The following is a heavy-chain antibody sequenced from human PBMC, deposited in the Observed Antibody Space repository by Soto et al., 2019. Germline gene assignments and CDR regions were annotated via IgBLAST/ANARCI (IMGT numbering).Heavy chain of an antibody. CDR3: AQYCSSTSCYEAAVLPHY. D-gene: IGHD2-2*01. CDR2: IYYSGST. J-gene: IGHJ4*02. CDR1: GGSISSGDYY. V-gene: IGHV4-30-4*01. Sequence: QVQLQESGPGLVKPSQTLSLTCTVSGGSISSGDYYWSWIRQPPGKGLEWIGYIYYSGSTYYNPSLKSRVTISVDTSKNQFSLKLSSVTAADTAVYYCAQYCSSTSCYEAAVLPHYWGQGTLVTVSS.